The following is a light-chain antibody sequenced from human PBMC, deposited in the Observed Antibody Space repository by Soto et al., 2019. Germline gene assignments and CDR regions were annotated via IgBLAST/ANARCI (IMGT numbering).Light chain of an antibody. CDR2: GAS. V-gene: IGKV3-20*01. CDR3: QHYGGSPRYT. Sequence: EIVLTQSPGTLSLSPGERATLSCRASQSVRSNYLAWYQQKPGQTPRLLIYGASSRATGIPDRFSGSGSGTDFTLTISRLEPEDFAVYYCQHYGGSPRYTFGQGTKLEIK. CDR1: QSVRSNY. J-gene: IGKJ2*01.